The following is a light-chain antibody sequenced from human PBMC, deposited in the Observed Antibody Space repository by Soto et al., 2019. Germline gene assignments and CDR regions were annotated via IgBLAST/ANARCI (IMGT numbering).Light chain of an antibody. V-gene: IGKV1-5*01. J-gene: IGKJ5*01. CDR2: DAS. CDR1: QTIGRW. CDR3: HSRA. Sequence: DIQMTQSPSSLSASVGDRVTITCQASQTIGRWLAWYQQKPGRAPKLLIYDASTLESGVPSRFSGSGSETEFTLTISRLRPDDFATYFCHSRAFGQGTRLEIK.